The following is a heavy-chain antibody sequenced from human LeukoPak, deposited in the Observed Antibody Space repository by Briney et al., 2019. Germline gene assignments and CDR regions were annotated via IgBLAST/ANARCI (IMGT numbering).Heavy chain of an antibody. CDR2: ISYDGSNK. CDR3: AREGGYDYVWGSYPYYFDY. V-gene: IGHV3-30*01. D-gene: IGHD3-16*01. J-gene: IGHJ4*02. Sequence: GSLRLSCAASGFTFSSYAMHWVRQAPGKGLEWVAVISYDGSNKYYADSVKGRFTISRDNSKNTLYLQMNSLRAEDTAVYYCAREGGYDYVWGSYPYYFDYWGQGTLVTVSS. CDR1: GFTFSSYA.